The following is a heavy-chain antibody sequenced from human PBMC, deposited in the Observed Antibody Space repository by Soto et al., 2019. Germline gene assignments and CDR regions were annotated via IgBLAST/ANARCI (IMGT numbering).Heavy chain of an antibody. CDR3: GRVVEGATRHTDFDS. J-gene: IGHJ5*01. Sequence: PSETLSLTCAVSGVSIHNSHSFWGWIRQPPGKGLEFIGSMYYSGGANYNPSRKSRVTISLDTSKNQFSLTVNSVTAADTAIYYCGRVVEGATRHTDFDSWGQGTLVTVAS. D-gene: IGHD2-15*01. V-gene: IGHV4-39*01. CDR1: GVSIHNSHSF. CDR2: MYYSGGA.